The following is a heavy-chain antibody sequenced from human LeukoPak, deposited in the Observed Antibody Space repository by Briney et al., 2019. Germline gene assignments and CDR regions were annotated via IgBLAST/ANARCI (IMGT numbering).Heavy chain of an antibody. CDR3: ARYMATYYYDSSGLDY. CDR2: IYTSGST. CDR1: GGSISSYY. J-gene: IGHJ4*02. Sequence: PSETLSLTCTVSGGSISSYYWSWIRQPAGKGLEWIGRIYTSGSTNYNPSLKSRVTMSVDTSKNQSSLKLSSVTAADMAVYYCARYMATYYYDSSGLDYWGQGTLVTVSS. V-gene: IGHV4-4*07. D-gene: IGHD3-22*01.